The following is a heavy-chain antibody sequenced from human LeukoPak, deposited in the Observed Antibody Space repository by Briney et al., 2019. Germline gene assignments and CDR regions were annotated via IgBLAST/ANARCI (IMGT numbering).Heavy chain of an antibody. V-gene: IGHV1-2*02. CDR1: GYTFTGYY. CDR2: INPNSGGT. D-gene: IGHD4-17*01. Sequence: ASVKVSCKASGYTFTGYYMHWVRQAPGQGLEWMGWINPNSGGTNYAQKFQDRVTMTRDTSISTAYMELSRLRSDDTAVYYCARFGDYSGAFDIWGQGTMVTVSS. CDR3: ARFGDYSGAFDI. J-gene: IGHJ3*02.